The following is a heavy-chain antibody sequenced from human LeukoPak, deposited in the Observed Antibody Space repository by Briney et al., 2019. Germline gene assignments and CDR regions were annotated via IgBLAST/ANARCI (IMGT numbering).Heavy chain of an antibody. Sequence: SGTLSLTCAVSGGSISSSNWWSWVRQPPGKGLEWIGEIYHSGSTNYNPSLKSRVTISVDKSKNQFSLKLSSVTAADTAVYYCARVDCSSTSCYGGHLFDYWGQGTLVTVSS. CDR2: IYHSGST. CDR3: ARVDCSSTSCYGGHLFDY. V-gene: IGHV4-4*02. CDR1: GGSISSSNW. J-gene: IGHJ4*02. D-gene: IGHD2-2*01.